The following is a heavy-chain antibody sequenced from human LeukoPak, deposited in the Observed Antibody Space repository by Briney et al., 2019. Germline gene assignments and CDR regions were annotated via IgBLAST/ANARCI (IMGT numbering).Heavy chain of an antibody. CDR2: IYSGGST. CDR1: GFTLISTY. Sequence: GGALRLSRAASGFTLISTYRSSGPQAPGEGLGRGSVIYSGGSTYYADTVKGRFIISRDNSQNTLYLQMNSLRAEDTAVYYYARAGYSSGWDFWRGYYFDYWGQGTLVTVSS. J-gene: IGHJ4*02. D-gene: IGHD6-19*01. CDR3: ARAGYSSGWDFWRGYYFDY. V-gene: IGHV3-53*01.